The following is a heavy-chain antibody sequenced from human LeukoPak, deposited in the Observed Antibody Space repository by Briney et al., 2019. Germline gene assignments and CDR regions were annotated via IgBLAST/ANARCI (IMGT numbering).Heavy chain of an antibody. Sequence: GGSLRLSCAASGFTFSSYWMHWVRQAPGKGLEWVAVISYDGSNKYYADSVKGRFTISRDNSKNTLYLQMNSLRAEDTAVYYCARDRDYYDSSGYKDAFDIWGQGTMVTVSS. D-gene: IGHD3-22*01. CDR3: ARDRDYYDSSGYKDAFDI. J-gene: IGHJ3*02. CDR2: ISYDGSNK. CDR1: GFTFSSYW. V-gene: IGHV3-30-3*01.